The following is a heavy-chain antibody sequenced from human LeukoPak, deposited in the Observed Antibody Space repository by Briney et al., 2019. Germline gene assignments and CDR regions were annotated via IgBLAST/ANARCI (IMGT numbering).Heavy chain of an antibody. CDR1: GGTFSSYA. CDR3: ARSLRLGELSAFGY. D-gene: IGHD3-16*02. CDR2: IIPIFGTA. J-gene: IGHJ4*02. Sequence: SVKVSCKASGGTFSSYAISWVRQAPGQGLEWMGGIIPIFGTANYAQKFQGRVTITADESTSTAYMELSSLRSEDTAVYYCARSLRLGELSAFGYWGQGTQVTVSS. V-gene: IGHV1-69*13.